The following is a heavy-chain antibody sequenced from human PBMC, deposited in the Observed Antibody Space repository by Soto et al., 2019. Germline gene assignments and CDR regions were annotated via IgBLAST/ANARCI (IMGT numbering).Heavy chain of an antibody. D-gene: IGHD3-9*01. J-gene: IGHJ6*03. V-gene: IGHV1-24*01. Sequence: ASVKVSCKVSGYTLTELSMHWVRQAPGKGLEWMGGFDPEDGETIYAQKFQGRVTMTEDTSTDTAYMELSSLRSEDTAVYYCATGDILTGYYNYYYMDVWGKGTTVTVSS. CDR1: GYTLTELS. CDR2: FDPEDGET. CDR3: ATGDILTGYYNYYYMDV.